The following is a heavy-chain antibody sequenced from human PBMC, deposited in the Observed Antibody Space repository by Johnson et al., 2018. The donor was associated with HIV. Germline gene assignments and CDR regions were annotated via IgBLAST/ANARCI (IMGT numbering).Heavy chain of an antibody. V-gene: IGHV3-30-3*01. CDR1: GFPFSSYA. CDR2: ISYDGSNK. D-gene: IGHD1-14*01. J-gene: IGHJ3*02. CDR3: ARSPVQLFPSDI. Sequence: QVQLVESGGGVVQPGRSLRLSCAASGFPFSSYAMDWVRQAPGKGLEWVAVISYDGSNKYYADSVKGRFTISRDNAKNSLYLQMNSLRAEDTAVYYCARSPVQLFPSDIWGQGTMVTVSS.